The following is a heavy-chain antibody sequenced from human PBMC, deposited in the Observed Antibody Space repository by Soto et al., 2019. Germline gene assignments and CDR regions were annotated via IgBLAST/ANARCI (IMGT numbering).Heavy chain of an antibody. Sequence: QVQLQESGPGLVKPSETLSLTCTVSGGSISPFYWSWIRQPPGKGLEWIGYIYYSGNTNYNPSLNNRIHISVETSKNHFSLNLSSVTAADTAVYYCASRHGGTYSGEFLGFTYWGQGALVTVSS. CDR1: GGSISPFY. CDR2: IYYSGNT. CDR3: ASRHGGTYSGEFLGFTY. V-gene: IGHV4-59*01. D-gene: IGHD1-26*01. J-gene: IGHJ4*02.